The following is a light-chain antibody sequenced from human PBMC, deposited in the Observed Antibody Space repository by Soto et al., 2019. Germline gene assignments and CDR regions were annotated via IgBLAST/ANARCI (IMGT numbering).Light chain of an antibody. CDR1: QSIDSW. CDR2: QAS. V-gene: IGKV1-5*03. J-gene: IGKJ2*01. Sequence: DIQMTQSPSTQSASIGDRVTITCRASQSIDSWLAWYQLKPGKAPKLLIRQASGLQSGIPSRFSGSGSGTEFTLNISSLQPDDFETYYYQQYLTYSTFGQGTKLEIK. CDR3: QQYLTYST.